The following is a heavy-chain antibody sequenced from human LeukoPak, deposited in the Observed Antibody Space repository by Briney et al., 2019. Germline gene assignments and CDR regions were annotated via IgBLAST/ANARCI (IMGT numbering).Heavy chain of an antibody. Sequence: GGSLRLSCAASGFTFSSYGMHWVRQAPGKVLEWVAFIRYDGSNKYYADSVKGRFTISRDNSKNTLYLQMKSLRTEDTAVYYCAQGYGWEASYYYYYMDVWGKGTTVTISS. CDR3: AQGYGWEASYYYYYMDV. D-gene: IGHD1-26*01. CDR2: IRYDGSNK. J-gene: IGHJ6*03. V-gene: IGHV3-30*02. CDR1: GFTFSSYG.